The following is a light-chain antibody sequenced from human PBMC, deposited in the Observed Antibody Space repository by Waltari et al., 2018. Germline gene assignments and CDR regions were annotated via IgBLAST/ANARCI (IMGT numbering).Light chain of an antibody. J-gene: IGLJ6*01. Sequence: QSVLTQPPSASGTPGQRVTISCSGSSSNIGSNTVNWYQQLPGTAPKLPIYSNNRRPSGVPDRCSGSKSGTSASLAISGLQSEDEADYYCAAWDDSLNGNVFGSGTKVTVL. V-gene: IGLV1-44*01. CDR3: AAWDDSLNGNV. CDR1: SSNIGSNT. CDR2: SNN.